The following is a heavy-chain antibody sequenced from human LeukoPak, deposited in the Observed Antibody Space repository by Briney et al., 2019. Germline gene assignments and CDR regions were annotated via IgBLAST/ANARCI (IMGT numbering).Heavy chain of an antibody. CDR3: AISPRGRWLQPTDY. CDR1: GGSITSSSYY. Sequence: SETLSLTCSVPGGSITSSSYYWGWVRQSPEKGLEWIGSIYYTGGTHYSPSLKSRVTMTRDTSISTAYMELSRLRSDDTAVYYCAISPRGRWLQPTDYWGQGTLVTVSS. D-gene: IGHD5-24*01. V-gene: IGHV4-39*01. CDR2: IYYTGGT. J-gene: IGHJ4*02.